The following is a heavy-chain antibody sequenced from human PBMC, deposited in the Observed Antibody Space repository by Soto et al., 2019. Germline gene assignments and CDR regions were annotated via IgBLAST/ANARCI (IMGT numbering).Heavy chain of an antibody. D-gene: IGHD1-20*01. CDR2: IIPIFGSA. J-gene: IGHJ6*02. Sequence: QVQLVQSGAEVKKPGSSVKVSCKASGGTFSSYAINWVRQAPGQGLEWMGGIIPIFGSADYAQKFQGRVTITAAESTSTAYMELSSLRSEDKSVYYCASRITGSPNSYYGMDVWGHGTTVTVSS. V-gene: IGHV1-69*12. CDR1: GGTFSSYA. CDR3: ASRITGSPNSYYGMDV.